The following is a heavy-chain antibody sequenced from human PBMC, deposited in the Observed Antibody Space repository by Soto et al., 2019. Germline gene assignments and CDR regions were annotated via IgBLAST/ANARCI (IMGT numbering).Heavy chain of an antibody. CDR3: ARRARPDFYYMDV. J-gene: IGHJ6*03. CDR1: GFTLSGYA. CDR2: ISSNGVGT. D-gene: IGHD6-6*01. Sequence: EVQLAESGGGLAQPGGSLRLSCAASGFTLSGYAMDWVRQAQGKGLEYVSGISSNGVGTYYANSVQGRFTISRDNSTNTVYLQMGSLRPEDMAVYYCARRARPDFYYMDVWGKGTTVTVSS. V-gene: IGHV3-64*01.